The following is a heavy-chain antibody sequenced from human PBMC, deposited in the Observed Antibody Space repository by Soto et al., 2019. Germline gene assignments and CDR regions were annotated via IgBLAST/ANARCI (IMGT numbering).Heavy chain of an antibody. D-gene: IGHD3-9*01. J-gene: IGHJ6*02. CDR1: GYTFTSYY. CDR3: ARGVTYYDILTGYPACMDG. V-gene: IGHV1-46*01. CDR2: INPSGGST. Sequence: VASVKVSCKASGYTFTSYYMHWVRQAPGQGLEWMGIINPSGGSTSYAQKFQGRVTMTRDTSTSTVYMELSSLRSEDTAVYYCARGVTYYDILTGYPACMDGWGQGTTGTVSS.